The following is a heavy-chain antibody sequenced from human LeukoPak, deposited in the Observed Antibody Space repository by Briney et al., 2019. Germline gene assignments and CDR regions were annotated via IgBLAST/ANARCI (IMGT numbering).Heavy chain of an antibody. CDR2: RSIYNGNT. CDR3: ARGGPFPSSSSSREYYLDY. Sequence: ASVKVSCKASGYDFINYGISWVRQAPGQGLEWMGWRSIYNGNTDYKLQGRVTMTTDTSTNTADMEVRSLRSDDTAVYYCARGGPFPSSSSSREYYLDYWGQGTRVTVSS. J-gene: IGHJ4*02. V-gene: IGHV1-18*01. D-gene: IGHD6-6*01. CDR1: GYDFINYG.